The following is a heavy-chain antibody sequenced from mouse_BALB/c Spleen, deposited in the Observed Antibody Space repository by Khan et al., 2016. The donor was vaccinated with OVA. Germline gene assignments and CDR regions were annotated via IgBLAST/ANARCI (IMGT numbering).Heavy chain of an antibody. D-gene: IGHD1-1*01. CDR3: ARGNYYGYYFDY. CDR2: ISYSGVT. J-gene: IGHJ2*01. V-gene: IGHV3-2*02. CDR1: GYSITSGYA. Sequence: EVKLEVSGPGLVKSSQSLSLTCTVTGYSITSGYAWNWIRQFPGNKLEWMGYISYSGVTSYTPSLKSRISITRDTSKNQFFLQLNSVTTEDTATYYCARGNYYGYYFDYWGQGTTLTVSS.